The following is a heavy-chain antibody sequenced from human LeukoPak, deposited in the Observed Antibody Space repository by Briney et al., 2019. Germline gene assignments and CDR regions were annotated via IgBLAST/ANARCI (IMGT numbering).Heavy chain of an antibody. CDR3: ARPGSSSWYFDY. CDR2: IYYSGST. CDR1: GGSISSYY. V-gene: IGHV4-59*08. D-gene: IGHD6-13*01. Sequence: SETLSLTCTVSGGSISSYYWSWIRQPPGKGLEWIGYIYYSGSTNYNPSLKSRVTISVDTSKNQFSLKLSSVTAADTAVYYCARPGSSSWYFDYWGQGTLVTVSS. J-gene: IGHJ4*02.